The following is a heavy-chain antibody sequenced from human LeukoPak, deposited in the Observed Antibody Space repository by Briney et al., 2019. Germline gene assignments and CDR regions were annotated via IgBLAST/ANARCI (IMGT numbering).Heavy chain of an antibody. Sequence: GGSLRLSCAASGFTFSDYYMSWIRQAPGKGLEWVSYISSSGSTIYYADSVKGRFTISRDNAKNSLYLQMNSLRAEDTAVYYCALSPRGDYYYMDVWGKGTTVTVSS. CDR3: ALSPRGDYYYMDV. CDR2: ISSSGSTI. D-gene: IGHD3-10*01. CDR1: GFTFSDYY. V-gene: IGHV3-11*04. J-gene: IGHJ6*03.